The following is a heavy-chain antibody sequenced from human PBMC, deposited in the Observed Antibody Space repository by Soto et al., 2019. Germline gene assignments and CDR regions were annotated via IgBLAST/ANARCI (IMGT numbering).Heavy chain of an antibody. J-gene: IGHJ5*02. CDR2: IMYDGNTE. V-gene: IGHV3-30-3*01. Sequence: PGGSLRLSWAASGFVVGSYAMHWVRQAPGKGLEWVAVIMYDGNTEYYADSVKGRFTLSRDNSKNILYVQMNSLRADDTAVYYCTRPTCDGGNCYFAHWGQGTLVTVSS. CDR3: TRPTCDGGNCYFAH. CDR1: GFVVGSYA. D-gene: IGHD2-21*01.